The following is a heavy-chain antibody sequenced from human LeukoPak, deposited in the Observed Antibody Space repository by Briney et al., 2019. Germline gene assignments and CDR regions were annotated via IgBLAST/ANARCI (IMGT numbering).Heavy chain of an antibody. V-gene: IGHV4-59*01. CDR3: ARDKGPYWYFDL. Sequence: SETLSLTCTVSGDSISRYYWNWIRQPPAKGLEWVGNINYRGSTDYNPSLKSRVTISVDTSKNQISLRLSSVTAADTAVYHCARDKGPYWYFDLWGRGTLVTVSS. CDR2: INYRGST. J-gene: IGHJ2*01. CDR1: GDSISRYY.